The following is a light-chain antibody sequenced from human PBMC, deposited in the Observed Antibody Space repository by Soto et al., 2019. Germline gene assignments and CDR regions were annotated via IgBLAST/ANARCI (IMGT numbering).Light chain of an antibody. CDR3: QQYNNWPSLT. CDR2: GAS. V-gene: IGKV3-15*01. Sequence: EIVMTQSPATLSVSPGERATLSCRASQSVSSNLAWYQQKPGQAPRLLIYGASTRATGIPARFSGSGSGTEFTLTISSLTSEDFAVYYCQQYNNWPSLTFGGGTKVEIK. CDR1: QSVSSN. J-gene: IGKJ4*01.